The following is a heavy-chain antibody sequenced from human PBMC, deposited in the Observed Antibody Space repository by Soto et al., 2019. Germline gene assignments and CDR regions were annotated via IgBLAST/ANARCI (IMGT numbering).Heavy chain of an antibody. CDR1: GFTFSSYS. V-gene: IGHV3-21*01. CDR3: ARDPAQWLEHSDAFDI. CDR2: ISSSSSYI. Sequence: GGSLRLSCAASGFTFSSYSMNWVRQAPGKGLEWVSSISSSSSYIYYADSVKGRFAISRDNAKNSLYLQMNSLRAEDTAVYYCARDPAQWLEHSDAFDIWGQGTMVTVSS. J-gene: IGHJ3*02. D-gene: IGHD6-19*01.